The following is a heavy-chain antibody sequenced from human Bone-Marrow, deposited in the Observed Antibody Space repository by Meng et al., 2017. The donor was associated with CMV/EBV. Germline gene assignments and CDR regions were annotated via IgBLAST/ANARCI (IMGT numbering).Heavy chain of an antibody. D-gene: IGHD1-1*01. CDR3: AREALFTKGGNDVFDI. V-gene: IGHV4-34*01. Sequence: SQTLSLTCAVYGGSFSGYYWSWIRQPPGKGLEWIGEINHSGSSKYNPSLKSRVTISVDTSKNQFSLKLSSVTAADTALYYCAREALFTKGGNDVFDIWGQGTIVTVSS. CDR2: INHSGSS. CDR1: GGSFSGYY. J-gene: IGHJ3*02.